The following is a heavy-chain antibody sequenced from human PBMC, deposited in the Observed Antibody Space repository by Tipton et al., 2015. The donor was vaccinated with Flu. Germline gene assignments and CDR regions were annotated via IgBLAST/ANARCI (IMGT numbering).Heavy chain of an antibody. CDR2: IRSKAYGGTT. Sequence: SLRLSCTASGFTSGDYAMSWVRQAPGKGLEWVGFIRSKAYGGTTEYAASVKGRFTISRDDSKSIAYLQMNSLKTEDTAVYYCTRYYYDFWSGYPRRDAFDIWGQGTMVTVSS. D-gene: IGHD3-3*01. CDR1: GFTSGDYA. J-gene: IGHJ3*02. V-gene: IGHV3-49*04. CDR3: TRYYYDFWSGYPRRDAFDI.